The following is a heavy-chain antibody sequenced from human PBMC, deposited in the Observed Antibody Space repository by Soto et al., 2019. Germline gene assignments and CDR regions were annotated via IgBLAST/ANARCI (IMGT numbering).Heavy chain of an antibody. J-gene: IGHJ4*02. CDR3: ATIEDRVTKPEYFFDY. Sequence: ASVKVSCKVSNYTLSDLSIHWVLQAPGKGPEWMGGFESEEGETIYAQKFQGRVTMTEDTSRDTAYMELTSLRSDDTAVYFCATIEDRVTKPEYFFDYWGQGTAVTVSS. D-gene: IGHD4-17*01. CDR1: NYTLSDLS. CDR2: FESEEGET. V-gene: IGHV1-24*01.